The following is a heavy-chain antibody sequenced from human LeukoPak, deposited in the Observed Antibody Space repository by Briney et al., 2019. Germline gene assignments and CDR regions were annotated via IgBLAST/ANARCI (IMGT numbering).Heavy chain of an antibody. CDR3: ARDVGKPYYYYMDV. V-gene: IGHV3-23*01. Sequence: GGSLRLSCAASGFTFSNYAMSWVRQAPGKGLEWVSALSGSGGSTYYADSVKGRFTISRDNSKNTLYLQMNSLRAEDTAVYYCARDVGKPYYYYMDVWGKGTTVTVSS. CDR2: LSGSGGST. J-gene: IGHJ6*03. D-gene: IGHD2-15*01. CDR1: GFTFSNYA.